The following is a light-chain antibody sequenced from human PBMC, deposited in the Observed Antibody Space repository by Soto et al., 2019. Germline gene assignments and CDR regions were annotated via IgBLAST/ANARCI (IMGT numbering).Light chain of an antibody. Sequence: QSALTQPASVSGSPGQSITISCTGTSSDLGGYNYVSWYQQHPGKAPKVMIYEISNRPSGVSNRFSGSKSGNTASLTISGLQADDEADYYCSSYTSRSTLVFGGGTKLTVL. CDR2: EIS. CDR3: SSYTSRSTLV. CDR1: SSDLGGYNY. J-gene: IGLJ2*01. V-gene: IGLV2-14*01.